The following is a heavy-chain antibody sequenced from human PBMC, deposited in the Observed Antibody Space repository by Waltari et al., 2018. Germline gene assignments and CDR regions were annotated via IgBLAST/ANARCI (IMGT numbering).Heavy chain of an antibody. CDR1: GFTFSSYG. CDR3: AKDQYHVAGPVY. D-gene: IGHD6-19*01. V-gene: IGHV3-33*06. J-gene: IGHJ4*02. Sequence: QVQLVESGGGVVQPGRSLRLSCAASGFTFSSYGMHWVRQAPGKGLEWVAVIWYDGSNKYYADSVKGRFTISRDNSKNTLYLQMNSLRAEDTAVYYCAKDQYHVAGPVYWGQGTLVTVSS. CDR2: IWYDGSNK.